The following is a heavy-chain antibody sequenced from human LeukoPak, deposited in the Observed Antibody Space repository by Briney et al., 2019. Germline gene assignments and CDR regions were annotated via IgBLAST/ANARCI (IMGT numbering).Heavy chain of an antibody. CDR1: GGSISSGGYY. Sequence: PSQTLSLTCTVSGGSISSGGYYWSWLRQHPGKGLEWIGYIHYSGSTYYNPSLKSRVTISVDTSKNQFSLKLSSVTAADTAVYFCARDPYYYDRSGGFDPWGQGTLVTVSS. CDR2: IHYSGST. D-gene: IGHD3-22*01. V-gene: IGHV4-31*03. J-gene: IGHJ5*02. CDR3: ARDPYYYDRSGGFDP.